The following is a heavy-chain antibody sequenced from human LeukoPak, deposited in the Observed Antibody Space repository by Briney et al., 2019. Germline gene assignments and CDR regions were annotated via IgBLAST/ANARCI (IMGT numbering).Heavy chain of an antibody. CDR2: IYHSGST. V-gene: IGHV4-34*01. CDR1: GGSFSGYY. D-gene: IGHD3-22*01. CDR3: ARVFPRQVFRAAYYYDSSGYYRRLCVFDY. Sequence: PSETLSLTCAVYGGSFSGYYWSWIRQPPGKGLEWIGYIYHSGSTYYNPSLKSRVTISVDRSKNQFSLKLSSVTAADTAVHYCARVFPRQVFRAAYYYDSSGYYRRLCVFDYWGQGTLVTVSS. J-gene: IGHJ4*02.